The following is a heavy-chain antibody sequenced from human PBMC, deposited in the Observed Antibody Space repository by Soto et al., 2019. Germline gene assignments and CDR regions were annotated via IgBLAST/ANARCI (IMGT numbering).Heavy chain of an antibody. J-gene: IGHJ4*02. V-gene: IGHV3-66*01. Sequence: EEQLVESGGGQVQPGGSLRLSCAASGFTVSSNYMSWVRQAPGRGLEWVSTIWSGGTTYYADSVKGRFTISRDDSKNTLYLQMNSLRAEDTALYYCARESGFFATWGQGTLVTVS. CDR2: IWSGGTT. CDR1: GFTVSSNY. CDR3: ARESGFFAT.